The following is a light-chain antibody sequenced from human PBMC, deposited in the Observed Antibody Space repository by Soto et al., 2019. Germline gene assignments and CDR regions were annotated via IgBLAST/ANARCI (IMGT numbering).Light chain of an antibody. Sequence: DFQMTQSPSSLSASFGDRVTITCRSSQNIDIFLNWYQQRPGKAPNLLVYGASTLHSGVPSRFIGSGSGTQFTLTLDGVQPEDVGTYFYHQTYTVPRTFGQGTKVEIK. J-gene: IGKJ1*01. CDR2: GAS. V-gene: IGKV1-39*01. CDR3: HQTYTVPRT. CDR1: QNIDIF.